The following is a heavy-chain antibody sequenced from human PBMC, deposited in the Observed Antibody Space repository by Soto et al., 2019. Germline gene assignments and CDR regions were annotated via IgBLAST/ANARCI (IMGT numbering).Heavy chain of an antibody. V-gene: IGHV4-59*08. CDR2: IFYSGTT. Sequence: SETLSLTCSVSDGSISNYYWSWIRQSPGKGLEWIGYIFYSGTTYYNPSLESRVTISVDTSKNQFSLRLGSVTATDTAVYYWARRIVAVVPAAMRAYDYMDVWGKGTTVTVSS. CDR3: ARRIVAVVPAAMRAYDYMDV. J-gene: IGHJ6*03. D-gene: IGHD2-2*01. CDR1: DGSISNYY.